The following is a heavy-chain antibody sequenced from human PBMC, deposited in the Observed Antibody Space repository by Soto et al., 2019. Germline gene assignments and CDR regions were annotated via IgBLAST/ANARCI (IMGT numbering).Heavy chain of an antibody. D-gene: IGHD2-21*01. CDR1: GGSFSGYY. CDR3: ARDRGVIKYYYYGMDV. V-gene: IGHV4-34*01. J-gene: IGHJ6*02. CDR2: INHSGST. Sequence: QVQLQQWGAGLLKPSETLSLTCAVYGGSFSGYYWSWIRQPPGKGLEWIGEINHSGSTNYNPSLKSRVTISVDKSKNQFSLKLSSVTAADTAVYYCARDRGVIKYYYYGMDVWGQGTTVTVSS.